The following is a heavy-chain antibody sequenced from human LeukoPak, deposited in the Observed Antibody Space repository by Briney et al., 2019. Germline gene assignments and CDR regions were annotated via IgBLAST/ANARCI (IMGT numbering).Heavy chain of an antibody. V-gene: IGHV3-33*01. J-gene: IGHJ4*02. CDR1: GFTFSSYG. CDR2: IWYDGSNK. Sequence: HAGGSLRLSCAASGFTFSSYGMHWVHQAPGKGLEWVALIWYDGSNKYYTDSVKGRLAISRDNSKNTLYLQMNSLRAEDTAIYYCAREGPRGNSQFDYWGQGTLVTVSS. CDR3: AREGPRGNSQFDY. D-gene: IGHD2/OR15-2a*01.